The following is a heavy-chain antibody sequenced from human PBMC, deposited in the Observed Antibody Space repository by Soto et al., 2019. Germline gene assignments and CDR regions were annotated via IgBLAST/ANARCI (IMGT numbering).Heavy chain of an antibody. Sequence: ASVKVSCKVSGYTLTELSMHWVRQAPGKGLEWMGGFDPEDGETIYAQKFQGRVTMTEDTSTDTAYMELSSLRSEDTAVYYCATSGLNYYDSSGYYQRGVSDYWGQGTMVTVYS. D-gene: IGHD3-22*01. CDR3: ATSGLNYYDSSGYYQRGVSDY. CDR2: FDPEDGET. CDR1: GYTLTELS. V-gene: IGHV1-24*01. J-gene: IGHJ4*02.